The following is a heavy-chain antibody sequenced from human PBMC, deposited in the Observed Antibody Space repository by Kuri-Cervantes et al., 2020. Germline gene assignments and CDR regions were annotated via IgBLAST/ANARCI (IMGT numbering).Heavy chain of an antibody. J-gene: IGHJ4*02. Sequence: SVKVSCKASGGTFSSYAISWVRQAPGQGLEWMGGIIPIFGTANYAQKFQGRVTMTRNTSISTAYMELSSLRSEDTAVYYCARGGTIWHYWGQGTLVTVSS. CDR1: GGTFSSYA. D-gene: IGHD1-26*01. V-gene: IGHV1-69*05. CDR3: ARGGTIWHY. CDR2: IIPIFGTA.